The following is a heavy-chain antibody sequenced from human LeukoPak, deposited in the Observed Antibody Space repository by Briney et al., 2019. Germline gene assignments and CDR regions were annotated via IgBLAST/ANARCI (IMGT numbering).Heavy chain of an antibody. CDR1: GFNFSGYN. J-gene: IGHJ4*02. D-gene: IGHD2-2*02. CDR3: ARDRFGDTPAAISWGPADY. V-gene: IGHV3-21*01. Sequence: GGSLRLSCAASGFNFSGYNMKWVRQAPGKGLEWVSSISSSSSHTYYADSVKGRFTISRDNAKNSLYLQMNSLRAEDTAVYYCARDRFGDTPAAISWGPADYWGQGTLVTVSS. CDR2: ISSSSSHT.